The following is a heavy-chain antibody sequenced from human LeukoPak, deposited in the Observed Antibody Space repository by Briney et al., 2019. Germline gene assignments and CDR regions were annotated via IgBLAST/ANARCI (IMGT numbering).Heavy chain of an antibody. CDR1: GGSISSSNW. D-gene: IGHD3-9*01. CDR3: ARVYYDISPRYYLFDY. J-gene: IGHJ4*02. Sequence: SETLSLTCAVSGGSISSSNWWSRVRQPPGKGLEWIGEIYHSGSTNYNPSLKSRVTISVDKSKNQFSLKLSSVTAADTAVYYCARVYYDISPRYYLFDYWRRETLVNVP. CDR2: IYHSGST. V-gene: IGHV4-4*02.